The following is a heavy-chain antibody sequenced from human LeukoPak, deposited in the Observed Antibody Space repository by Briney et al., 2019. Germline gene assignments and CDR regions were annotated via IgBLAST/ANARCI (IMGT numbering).Heavy chain of an antibody. CDR1: GFTFSSYT. V-gene: IGHV3-21*01. CDR3: ARGSEGYCSGGGCYYGMDV. Sequence: GGSLRLSCAASGFTFSSYTMNWVRQAPGKGLEWVSYISSSSSYIYYADSVKGRFAISRDNAENSLYLQMNSLRAEDTAVYYCARGSEGYCSGGGCYYGMDVWGQGTTVTVSS. CDR2: ISSSSSYI. J-gene: IGHJ6*01. D-gene: IGHD2-15*01.